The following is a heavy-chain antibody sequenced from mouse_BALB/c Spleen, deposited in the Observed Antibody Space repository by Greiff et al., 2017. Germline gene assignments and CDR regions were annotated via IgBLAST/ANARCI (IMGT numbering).Heavy chain of an antibody. D-gene: IGHD1-1*01. J-gene: IGHJ4*01. CDR2: ISYSGST. Sequence: EVQLQESGPGLVKPSQSLSLTCTVTGYSITSDYAWNWIRQFPGNKLEWMGYISYSGSTSYNPSLKSRISITRDTSKNQFFLQLNSVTTEDTATYYCARYYYGSSPLYAMDYWGQGTSVTVSS. CDR3: ARYYYGSSPLYAMDY. CDR1: GYSITSDYA. V-gene: IGHV3-2*02.